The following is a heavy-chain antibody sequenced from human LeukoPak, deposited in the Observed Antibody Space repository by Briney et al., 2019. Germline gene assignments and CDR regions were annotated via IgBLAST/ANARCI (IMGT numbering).Heavy chain of an antibody. D-gene: IGHD6-25*01. Sequence: GASVKVSCKASGGTFSSYAISWVRQAPGQGLEWMGGIIPIFGTANYAQKFQGRVTITTDESTSTAYMELSGLTSEDTAVYYCARVKRLPTVWFDPWGQGTLVTVSS. CDR3: ARVKRLPTVWFDP. J-gene: IGHJ5*02. V-gene: IGHV1-69*05. CDR2: IIPIFGTA. CDR1: GGTFSSYA.